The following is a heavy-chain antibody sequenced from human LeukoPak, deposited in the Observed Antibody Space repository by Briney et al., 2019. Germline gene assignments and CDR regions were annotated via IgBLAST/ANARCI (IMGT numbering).Heavy chain of an antibody. D-gene: IGHD1-1*01. J-gene: IGHJ4*02. CDR2: IRYDSSNK. CDR3: AKDKDPWKSTAISDCDY. Sequence: GGSLRLSCAASGFTFSTYGMHWVRQAPGKGLEWVAFIRYDSSNKYYRDSVKGRFTISRDNSKNTLYLQMNSLRVEDTAVYFCAKDKDPWKSTAISDCDYWGQGSLVTVSS. CDR1: GFTFSTYG. V-gene: IGHV3-30*02.